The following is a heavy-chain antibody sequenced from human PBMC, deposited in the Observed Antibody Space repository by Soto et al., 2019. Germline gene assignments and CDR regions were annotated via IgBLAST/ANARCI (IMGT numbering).Heavy chain of an antibody. Sequence: QITLRESGHTRVRPTQPLTLTCNFAGFSLSSSGVGVGWIRQSPGKAPEWLVVIYWDDDKRYNQSLKSRLTSTKDTSKNQVVLTMTKMVPVDTGTYYCAHRALYSGSYWDGGYFDTWGQGIPVTFSP. V-gene: IGHV2-5*02. J-gene: IGHJ4*02. CDR2: IYWDDDK. CDR1: GFSLSSSGVG. D-gene: IGHD1-26*01. CDR3: AHRALYSGSYWDGGYFDT.